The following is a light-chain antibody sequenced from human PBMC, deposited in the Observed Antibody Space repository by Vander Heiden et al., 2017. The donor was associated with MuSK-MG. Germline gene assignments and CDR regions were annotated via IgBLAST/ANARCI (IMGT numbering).Light chain of an antibody. CDR2: DVS. J-gene: IGLJ3*02. CDR1: NTDVGGYNY. V-gene: IGLV2-11*01. Sequence: QSALTQPRSVSGSPGPSVTISCTGTNTDVGGYNYVSWDQQHPGKAPKLMIYDVSERPSGVPDRFSGSKSANTASLTISGLQAEDEADYYCCSYAGSYTRVFGGGTKLTVL. CDR3: CSYAGSYTRV.